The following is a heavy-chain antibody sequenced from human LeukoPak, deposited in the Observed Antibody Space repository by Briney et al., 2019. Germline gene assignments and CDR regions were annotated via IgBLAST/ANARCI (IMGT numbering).Heavy chain of an antibody. CDR1: GFTSCGYS. CDR2: MSSGSTYI. D-gene: IGHD1-26*01. V-gene: IGHV3-21*01. J-gene: IGHJ4*02. CDR3: ARDRSTGASRVFLVQ. Sequence: GGSLRLSCAASGFTSCGYSMTWVRQAPGKGLEWVSSMSSGSTYIYYADSVRGRFTISRDNAKNSLYLLMNSLRADDTAVYYCARDRSTGASRVFLVQWGQGTLVTVSS.